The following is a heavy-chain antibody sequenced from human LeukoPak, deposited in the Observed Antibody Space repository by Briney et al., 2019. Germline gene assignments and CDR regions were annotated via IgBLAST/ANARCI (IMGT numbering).Heavy chain of an antibody. CDR3: ATLPAYCSSTSCYNWFDP. CDR2: FDPEDGET. J-gene: IGHJ5*02. V-gene: IGHV1-24*01. CDR1: GYTLTELS. Sequence: ASVKVSCKXSGYTLTELSMHWVRQPPGKGLEWMGGFDPEDGETIYAQKFQGRVTMTEDTSTDTAYMELSSLRSEDTDVYYCATLPAYCSSTSCYNWFDPWGQGTLVTVSS. D-gene: IGHD2-2*01.